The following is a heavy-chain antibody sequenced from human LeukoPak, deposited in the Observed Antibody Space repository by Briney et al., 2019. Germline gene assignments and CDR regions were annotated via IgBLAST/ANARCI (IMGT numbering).Heavy chain of an antibody. J-gene: IGHJ4*02. Sequence: GASVKVSCKASGYTFTGYYMHWVRQAPGQGLEWMGWINPNSGGTNYAQKFQGRVTMTRDTSISTAYMEVSRLRSDDTAVYYCARDGDCSSTGCYQDYWGQGTLVTVSS. CDR2: INPNSGGT. CDR3: ARDGDCSSTGCYQDY. CDR1: GYTFTGYY. D-gene: IGHD2-2*03. V-gene: IGHV1-2*02.